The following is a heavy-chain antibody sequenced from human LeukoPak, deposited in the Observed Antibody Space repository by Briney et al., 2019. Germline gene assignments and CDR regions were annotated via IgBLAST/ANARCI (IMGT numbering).Heavy chain of an antibody. Sequence: SETLSLTCTVSGGSISNYYWNWIRQPPGKGLEWIGYIYYSGSADYNPSLKSRVSMSVDTSKNQFSLKLSSVTATDTAVYYCARQRLLWFGESNSGFDYWGQGTLVTVSS. D-gene: IGHD3-10*01. V-gene: IGHV4-59*08. CDR2: IYYSGSA. J-gene: IGHJ4*02. CDR3: ARQRLLWFGESNSGFDY. CDR1: GGSISNYY.